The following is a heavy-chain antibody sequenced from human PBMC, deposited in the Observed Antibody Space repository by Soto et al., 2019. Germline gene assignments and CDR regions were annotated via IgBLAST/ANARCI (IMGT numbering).Heavy chain of an antibody. V-gene: IGHV4-30-2*01. CDR1: GGSISSGGYS. D-gene: IGHD3-10*01. Sequence: SETLSLTCAVSGGSISSGGYSWSWIRQPPGKGLEWIGYIYHSGSTYYNPSLKSRVTISVDRSKNQFSLKLSSVTAADTAVYYCASAFYGSGSYGLFDYWGQGTLVTVSS. CDR3: ASAFYGSGSYGLFDY. J-gene: IGHJ4*02. CDR2: IYHSGST.